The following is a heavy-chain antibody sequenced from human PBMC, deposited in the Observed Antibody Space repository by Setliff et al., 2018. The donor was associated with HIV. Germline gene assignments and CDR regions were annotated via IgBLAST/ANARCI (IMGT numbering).Heavy chain of an antibody. D-gene: IGHD3-22*01. J-gene: IGHJ3*02. Sequence: PSETLSLTCTVSGGSISSGNYYWSWIRQPAGKGLEWIGRIYINGSTTYSPSLKSRVTISIDTSKSQISLKLTSVTAADTAMYHCARVYYFDSSGYYQRGDVFDIWGQGTMVTVSS. CDR2: IYINGST. CDR3: ARVYYFDSSGYYQRGDVFDI. V-gene: IGHV4-61*02. CDR1: GGSISSGNYY.